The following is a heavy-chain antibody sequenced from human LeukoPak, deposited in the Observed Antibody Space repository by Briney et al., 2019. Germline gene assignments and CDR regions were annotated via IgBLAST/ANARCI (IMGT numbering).Heavy chain of an antibody. CDR3: ARDGGGSPLPDDAFDI. D-gene: IGHD1-26*01. CDR2: IYSGGST. Sequence: PGGSLRLSCAASGFTVSSNYMSWVRQAPGKGLEWVSVIYSGGSTYYADSVKGRFTISRDNSKNTLYLQMNSLRAEDTAVYYCARDGGGSPLPDDAFDIWGQGTMVTVSS. J-gene: IGHJ3*02. CDR1: GFTVSSNY. V-gene: IGHV3-66*01.